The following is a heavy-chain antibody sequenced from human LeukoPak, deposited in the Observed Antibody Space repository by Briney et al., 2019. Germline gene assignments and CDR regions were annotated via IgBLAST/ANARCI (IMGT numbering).Heavy chain of an antibody. D-gene: IGHD3-22*01. CDR1: GGSLNIYS. Sequence: PSETLSLTCTVSGGSLNIYSWSWTRQPPGRGLGGMGFIYYSGSTNYTPSLKGRVTISVDTSKNQFSLKLSSVTAADTAVYYCARNLIVVFNDAFDIWGQGTMVTVSS. V-gene: IGHV4-59*13. CDR2: IYYSGST. CDR3: ARNLIVVFNDAFDI. J-gene: IGHJ3*02.